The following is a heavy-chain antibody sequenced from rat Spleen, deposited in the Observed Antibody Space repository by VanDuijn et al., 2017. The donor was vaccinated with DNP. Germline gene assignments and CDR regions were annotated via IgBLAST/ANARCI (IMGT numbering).Heavy chain of an antibody. Sequence: EVLLVESDGGLVQPGRSLKLSCAASGFTFSDYYMAWVRQAPKKGLEWVASISHDGSDTYYRDSVKGRFTISRDNVKSSLYLQMDSLRSEDTATYYCARLLLQYDYWGQGVMVTVSS. D-gene: IGHD1-1*01. V-gene: IGHV5-7*01. J-gene: IGHJ2*01. CDR2: ISHDGSDT. CDR1: GFTFSDYY. CDR3: ARLLLQYDY.